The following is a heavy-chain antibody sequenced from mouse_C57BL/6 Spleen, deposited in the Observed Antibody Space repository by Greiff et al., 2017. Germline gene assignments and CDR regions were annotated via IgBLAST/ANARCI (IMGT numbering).Heavy chain of an antibody. V-gene: IGHV1-63*01. J-gene: IGHJ4*01. CDR3: ARSHGSFPMDY. D-gene: IGHD1-1*01. CDR1: GYTFTNYW. Sequence: QVQLQQSGAELVRPGTSVKMSCKASGYTFTNYWIGWAKQRPGHGLEWIGDIYPGGGYTNYNEKFKGKATLTADKSSSTAYMQFSSLTSEDSALYYCARSHGSFPMDYWGQGTSVTVSS. CDR2: IYPGGGYT.